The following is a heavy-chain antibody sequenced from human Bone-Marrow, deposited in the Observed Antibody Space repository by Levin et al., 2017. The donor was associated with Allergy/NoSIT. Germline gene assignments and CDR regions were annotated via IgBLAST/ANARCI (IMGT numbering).Heavy chain of an antibody. J-gene: IGHJ6*03. D-gene: IGHD3-10*01. V-gene: IGHV3-23*01. CDR2: ISGSGGST. CDR3: AKPFLATRLTYPYGSGSYFPSHYYYYYMDV. Sequence: GGSLRLSCAASGFTFSSYAMSWVRQAPGKGLEWVSAISGSGGSTYYADSVKGRFTISRDNSKNTLYLQMNSLRAEDTAVYYCAKPFLATRLTYPYGSGSYFPSHYYYYYMDVWGKGTTVTVSS. CDR1: GFTFSSYA.